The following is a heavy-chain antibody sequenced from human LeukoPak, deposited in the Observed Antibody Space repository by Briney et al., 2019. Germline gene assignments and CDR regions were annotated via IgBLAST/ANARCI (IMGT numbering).Heavy chain of an antibody. CDR1: GGSFSGYY. J-gene: IGHJ1*01. CDR3: ASEMYYYDSSGYPSSEYFQH. Sequence: SETLSLTCAVYGGSFSGYYWSWIRQPPGKGLEWIGETNHSGSTNYNPSLKSRVTISVDTSKNQFSLKLSSVTAADTAVYYCASEMYYYDSSGYPSSEYFQHWGQGTLVTVSS. V-gene: IGHV4-34*01. D-gene: IGHD3-22*01. CDR2: TNHSGST.